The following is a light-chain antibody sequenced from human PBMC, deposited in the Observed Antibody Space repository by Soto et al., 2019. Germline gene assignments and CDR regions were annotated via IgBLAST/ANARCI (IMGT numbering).Light chain of an antibody. CDR1: PDISRW. Sequence: DIQMTQSPSSVSASVGDRVTITCRASPDISRWLAWYQQKPGKAAKLLIYATSTLQSGVPSRFSGSWSGTDFTLTISSLQAEDFATYYCQPGNSFPRTFGQGSKLEIK. CDR2: ATS. J-gene: IGKJ2*01. CDR3: QPGNSFPRT. V-gene: IGKV1-12*01.